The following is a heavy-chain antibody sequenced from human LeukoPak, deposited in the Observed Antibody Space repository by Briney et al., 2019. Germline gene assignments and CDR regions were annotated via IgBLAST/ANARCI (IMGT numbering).Heavy chain of an antibody. CDR2: IYYSGST. J-gene: IGHJ4*02. D-gene: IGHD3-16*02. Sequence: SETLSLTCTVSGGSISSYYWSWIRQPPGKGLEWIGYIYYSGSTNYNPSLKSRVTISVDTSKNQFSLNLSSVTAADTAVYYCARDKDDYVWGSYRGPLDYWGQGTLVTVSS. CDR1: GGSISSYY. CDR3: ARDKDDYVWGSYRGPLDY. V-gene: IGHV4-59*12.